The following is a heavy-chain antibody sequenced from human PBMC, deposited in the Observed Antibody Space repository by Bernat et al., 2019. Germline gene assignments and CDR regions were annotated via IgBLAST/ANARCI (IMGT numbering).Heavy chain of an antibody. D-gene: IGHD6-13*01. Sequence: EVQLVQSGAEVKKPGESLRISCKGSGYSFTSYWISWVRQMPGKGLEWMGRIDPSDSYTNYSPSFQGHVTISADKSISTAYLQWSSLKASDTAMYYCARHGGAAAAPAGGWFDPWGQGTLVTVSS. J-gene: IGHJ5*02. CDR3: ARHGGAAAAPAGGWFDP. CDR2: IDPSDSYT. V-gene: IGHV5-10-1*01. CDR1: GYSFTSYW.